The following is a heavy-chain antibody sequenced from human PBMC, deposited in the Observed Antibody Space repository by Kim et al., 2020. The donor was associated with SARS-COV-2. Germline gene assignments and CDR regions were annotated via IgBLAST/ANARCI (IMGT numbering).Heavy chain of an antibody. D-gene: IGHD1-26*01. Sequence: GGSLRLSCTASGFTFGEYAMSWVRQAPGKGLEWVGFIRSKPYGGTTEYAASVKDRFTISRDDSKSIAYLQMNSLKTEDTAVYYCTRAPIAGATYVFDIWGQGTTVTVSS. CDR2: IRSKPYGGTT. CDR1: GFTFGEYA. J-gene: IGHJ3*02. CDR3: TRAPIAGATYVFDI. V-gene: IGHV3-49*04.